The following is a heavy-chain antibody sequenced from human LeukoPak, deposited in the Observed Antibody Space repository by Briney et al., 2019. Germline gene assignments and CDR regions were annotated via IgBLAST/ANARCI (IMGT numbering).Heavy chain of an antibody. CDR3: ARAYSGSQLREDHDAFDI. J-gene: IGHJ3*02. D-gene: IGHD1-26*01. V-gene: IGHV4-61*02. CDR1: GGSISSGSYY. CDR2: IYTSGST. Sequence: PSQTLSLTCTVSGGSISSGSYYWSWIRQPAGKGLEWIGRIYTSGSTNYNPSLKSRVTISVDTSKNQFSLKLSSVTAADTAVYYCARAYSGSQLREDHDAFDIWGQGTMVTVSS.